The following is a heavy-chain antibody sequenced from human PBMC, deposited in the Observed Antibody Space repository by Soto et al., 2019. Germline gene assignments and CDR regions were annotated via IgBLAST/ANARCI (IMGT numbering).Heavy chain of an antibody. V-gene: IGHV3-33*01. J-gene: IGHJ6*02. CDR2: IWYDGNTK. CDR3: ARPLVAPVAGPYYYGMDV. Sequence: QIQLVESGGGVVQPGRSLRLSCTASGFTFNSYGFNWVRQAPGKGLEWVAVIWYDGNTKYYADSVKGRFTISRDNLRSTFYLEMNSLTAEETAVYYCARPLVAPVAGPYYYGMDVWGQGTTVTVSS. CDR1: GFTFNSYG. D-gene: IGHD6-19*01.